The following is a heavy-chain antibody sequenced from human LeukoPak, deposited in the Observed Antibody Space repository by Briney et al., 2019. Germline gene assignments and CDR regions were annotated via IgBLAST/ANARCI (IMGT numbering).Heavy chain of an antibody. CDR3: ARAKWLAYYYYYYGMDV. CDR2: ISYDGSNK. CDR1: GFTFSSCA. J-gene: IGHJ6*02. Sequence: GGSLRLSCAASGFTFSSCAMHWVRQAPGKGLEWVAVISYDGSNKYYADSVKGRFTISRDNSKNTLYLQMNSLRAEDTAVYYCARAKWLAYYYYYYGMDVWGQGTTVTVSS. V-gene: IGHV3-30*04. D-gene: IGHD6-19*01.